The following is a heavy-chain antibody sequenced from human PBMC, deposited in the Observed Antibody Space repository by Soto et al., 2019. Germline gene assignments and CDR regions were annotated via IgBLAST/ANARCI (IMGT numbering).Heavy chain of an antibody. Sequence: QLVQSGAEVTKPGASVKVSCKTSGYNFSAHYIHWVRQPPGQGLEWMGWISPRRGDHHSEDKFKDRLTLTTDTATTTAFMHLSGLRVNDSAVYYCAKGGGYGHGHWGQGTPIIVSS. CDR1: GYNFSAHY. D-gene: IGHD5-12*01. CDR3: AKGGGYGHGH. J-gene: IGHJ4*02. V-gene: IGHV1-2*02. CDR2: ISPRRGDH.